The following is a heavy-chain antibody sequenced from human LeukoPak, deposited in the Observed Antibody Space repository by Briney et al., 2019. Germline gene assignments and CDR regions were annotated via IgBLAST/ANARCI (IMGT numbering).Heavy chain of an antibody. CDR1: GYTFTSYG. V-gene: IGHV1-18*01. CDR3: ARGSPPRRNYDSRGYYSYSFDY. Sequence: ASVKVSCKASGYTFTSYGISWVRQAPGQGLEWMGWISAYNGNTHYAQKLQGRVTMTTDTSTSTVYTELRSLRSDDTAVYYCARGSPPRRNYDSRGYYSYSFDYWGQGTLVTVSS. D-gene: IGHD3-22*01. J-gene: IGHJ4*02. CDR2: ISAYNGNT.